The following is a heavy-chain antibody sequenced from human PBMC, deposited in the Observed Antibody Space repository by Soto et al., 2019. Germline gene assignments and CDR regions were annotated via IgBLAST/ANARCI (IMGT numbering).Heavy chain of an antibody. J-gene: IGHJ3*02. V-gene: IGHV4-59*01. Sequence: PSEPLSLTCTVSGGSISSFYWSWIRKPPGKGLEWIGYIYYSGSTNYNPSLKSRVTISVDTSKNQFSLKLSSVTAADTAVYYCARSGRGDYGLYAFDIWGQGTMVTVSS. CDR3: ARSGRGDYGLYAFDI. CDR2: IYYSGST. CDR1: GGSISSFY. D-gene: IGHD4-17*01.